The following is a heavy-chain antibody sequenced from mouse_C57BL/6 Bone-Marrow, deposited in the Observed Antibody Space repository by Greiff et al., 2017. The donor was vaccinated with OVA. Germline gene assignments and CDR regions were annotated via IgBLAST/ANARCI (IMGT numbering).Heavy chain of an antibody. V-gene: IGHV5-6*01. D-gene: IGHD2-2*01. CDR3: ARHGYDGAMDY. Sequence: EVQLVESGGDLVKPGGSLKLSCAASGFTFSSYGMSWVRQTPDKRLEWVATISSGGSYTYYPDSVKGRFTISRDNAKNTLYLQMSSLKSEDTAMYYCARHGYDGAMDYWGQGTSVTVSS. CDR2: ISSGGSYT. CDR1: GFTFSSYG. J-gene: IGHJ4*01.